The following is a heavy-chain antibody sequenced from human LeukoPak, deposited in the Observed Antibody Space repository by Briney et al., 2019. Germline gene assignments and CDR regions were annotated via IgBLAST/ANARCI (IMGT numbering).Heavy chain of an antibody. D-gene: IGHD1-7*01. CDR1: GYTFTSYY. CDR2: INPSGGST. J-gene: IGHJ4*02. V-gene: IGHV1-46*01. CDR3: ARDLWDWNYEYYFDY. Sequence: GASVKVSCKASGYTFTSYYMHWVRQAPGQGLEWMGIINPSGGSTSYAQKFQGRVTMTRDTSTSTVYMELRSLRSDDTAVYYCARDLWDWNYEYYFDYWGQGTLVTVSS.